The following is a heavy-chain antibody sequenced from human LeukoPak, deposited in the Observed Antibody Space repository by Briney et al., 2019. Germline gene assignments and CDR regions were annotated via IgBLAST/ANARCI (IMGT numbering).Heavy chain of an antibody. J-gene: IGHJ3*02. V-gene: IGHV4-39*07. CDR3: ARDGAEMVEDAFAI. CDR2: ISYSGSA. D-gene: IGHD2-15*01. Sequence: SETLSLTCTVSGGSLSSSSHFWGWIRQPPGKGLEWIGTISYSGSALYNPSLKSRVTISVDTSKNQCSLKLNSVTAADTAVYFCARDGAEMVEDAFAIWGQGTMVTVSS. CDR1: GGSLSSSSHF.